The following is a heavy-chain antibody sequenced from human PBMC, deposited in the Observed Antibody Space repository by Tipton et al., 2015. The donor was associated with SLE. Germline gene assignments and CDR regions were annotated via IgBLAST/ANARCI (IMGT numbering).Heavy chain of an antibody. D-gene: IGHD3-22*01. CDR1: GGSISSGGYS. V-gene: IGHV4-30-2*01. Sequence: TLSLTCTVSGGSISSGGYSWSWIRQPPGKGLEWIGYIYHSGSTYYNPSLKSRVTISVDTSKNQFSLKLSSVTAADTAVYYCARESNYYDSSGYYGHWGQGTLVTVSS. CDR3: ARESNYYDSSGYYGH. CDR2: IYHSGST. J-gene: IGHJ4*02.